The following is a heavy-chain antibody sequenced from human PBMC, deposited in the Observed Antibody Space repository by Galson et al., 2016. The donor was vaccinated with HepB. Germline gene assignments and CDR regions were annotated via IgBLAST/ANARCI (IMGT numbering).Heavy chain of an antibody. D-gene: IGHD1-14*01. V-gene: IGHV1-69*13. CDR1: GGTFSNYL. CDR2: IIPIFGAA. CDR3: ARETGDGMASDY. Sequence: SVKVSCKASGGTFSNYLISWVRQALGQGLGWMGGIIPIFGAAHYAQKFQGRVTITAEEFTSTAYMALSSLRSEDTAVYYCARETGDGMASDYWGQGTLVTVSS. J-gene: IGHJ4*02.